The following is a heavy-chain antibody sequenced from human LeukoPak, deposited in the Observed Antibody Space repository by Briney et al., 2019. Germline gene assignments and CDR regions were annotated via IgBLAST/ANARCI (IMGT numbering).Heavy chain of an antibody. D-gene: IGHD3-3*01. J-gene: IGHJ4*02. Sequence: GGSLRLSCAASGFTFDDYAMHWVRQAPGKGLEWVSGISWNSGSIGYADSVKGRFTISRDNAKNSLYLQMNSLRAEDTALYYCAKEGRFLEWLSSDFDYWGRGTLVTVSS. CDR2: ISWNSGSI. CDR1: GFTFDDYA. V-gene: IGHV3-9*01. CDR3: AKEGRFLEWLSSDFDY.